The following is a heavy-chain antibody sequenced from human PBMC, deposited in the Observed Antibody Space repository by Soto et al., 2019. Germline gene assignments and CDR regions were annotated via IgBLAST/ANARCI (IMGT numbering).Heavy chain of an antibody. D-gene: IGHD3-10*01. J-gene: IGHJ4*02. V-gene: IGHV4-59*01. CDR1: GGSISSYY. Sequence: PSETLSLTCTVSGGSISSYYWSWIRQPPGKGLEWIGYIYYSGSTNYNPSLKSRVTISVDTSKNQFSLKLSSVTAADTAAYYCARDAIDRPMVRGATRYFDYWGQGTLVTVSS. CDR3: ARDAIDRPMVRGATRYFDY. CDR2: IYYSGST.